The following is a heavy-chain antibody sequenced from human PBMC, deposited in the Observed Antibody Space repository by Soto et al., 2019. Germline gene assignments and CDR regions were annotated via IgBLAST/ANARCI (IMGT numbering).Heavy chain of an antibody. Sequence: EVQLVESGGGLVKPGGSLRLSCSASGFTFSTYTMNWVRQPPGKGLEWVSSITSSSSYIYYADSVKGRFTISRDNVKNSLFLQLNSLRAEDTAVYYCATVAGRGVIITGNQFQDWGQGTLVTVSS. CDR2: ITSSSSYI. CDR3: ATVAGRGVIITGNQFQD. V-gene: IGHV3-21*06. CDR1: GFTFSTYT. J-gene: IGHJ4*02. D-gene: IGHD3-10*01.